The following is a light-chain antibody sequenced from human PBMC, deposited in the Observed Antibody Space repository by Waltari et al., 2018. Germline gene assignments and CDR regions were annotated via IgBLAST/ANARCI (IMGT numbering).Light chain of an antibody. CDR3: LLYMGSGIWV. Sequence: QTVVTQEPSLSVSPGGTVTLTCALSSGSLSSTSYASWYQQSPGQTPCTLVYKAKIRSSGVPDRFSGSVLGNKAFLIITGAQAEDESTYYCLLYMGSGIWVFGGGTKLTVL. J-gene: IGLJ3*02. CDR1: SGSLSSTSY. CDR2: KAK. V-gene: IGLV8-61*01.